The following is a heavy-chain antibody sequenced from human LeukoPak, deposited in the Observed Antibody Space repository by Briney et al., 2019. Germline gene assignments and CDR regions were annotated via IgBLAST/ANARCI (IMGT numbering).Heavy chain of an antibody. J-gene: IGHJ4*02. CDR2: IDNVGCT. Sequence: GGSLRLSCVASGFTVSNNHVSWVRQAPGKGLEWVSLIDNVGCTYYADSVKGRFTISRDHSENTLYLQMNSLRAEDTAVYYCARCYSGNSAGGDYWGQGTLVTVSS. V-gene: IGHV3-66*01. CDR1: GFTVSNNH. D-gene: IGHD1-26*01. CDR3: ARCYSGNSAGGDY.